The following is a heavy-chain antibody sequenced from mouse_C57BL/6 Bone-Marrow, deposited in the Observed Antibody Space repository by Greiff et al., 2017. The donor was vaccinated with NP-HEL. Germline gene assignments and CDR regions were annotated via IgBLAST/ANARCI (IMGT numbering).Heavy chain of an antibody. CDR3: ARSDSSGYLFAY. CDR1: GYAFSSYW. V-gene: IGHV1-80*01. CDR2: IYPGDGNT. Sequence: QVQLQQSGAELVKPGASVKISCKASGYAFSSYWMNWVKQRPGKGLEWIGQIYPGDGNTNYNGKFKGKATLTADKSSSTAYMQLSSLTSEDSAVYFCARSDSSGYLFAYWGQGTLVTVSA. D-gene: IGHD3-2*02. J-gene: IGHJ3*01.